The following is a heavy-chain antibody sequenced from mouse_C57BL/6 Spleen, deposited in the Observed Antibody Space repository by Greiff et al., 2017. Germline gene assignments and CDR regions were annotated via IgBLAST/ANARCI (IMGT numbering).Heavy chain of an antibody. D-gene: IGHD2-4*01. CDR1: GFNIKDYY. J-gene: IGHJ3*01. Sequence: EVQLQQSGAELVKPGASVKLSCTASGFNIKDYYMHWVKQRTEQGLAWIGRIDPEDGETKYAPKFQGKATITADTSSNTAYLQLSSRTSEDTAVDYCATMITTSAWFAYWGQGTLVTVSA. CDR2: IDPEDGET. V-gene: IGHV14-2*01. CDR3: ATMITTSAWFAY.